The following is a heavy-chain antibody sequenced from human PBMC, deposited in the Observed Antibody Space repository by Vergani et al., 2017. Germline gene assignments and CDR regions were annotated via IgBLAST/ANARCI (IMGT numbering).Heavy chain of an antibody. CDR2: IYHSGST. Sequence: QVQLQESGPGLVKPSETLSLTCAVSGYSISSGYYWGWIRQPPGKGLEWIGSIYHSGSTNYNPSLKSRVTISVDTSKNQFSLKLSSVTAADTAVYYCARHSWSYLGAFDIWGQGTMVTVSS. J-gene: IGHJ3*02. CDR1: GYSISSGYY. CDR3: ARHSWSYLGAFDI. D-gene: IGHD1-26*01. V-gene: IGHV4-38-2*01.